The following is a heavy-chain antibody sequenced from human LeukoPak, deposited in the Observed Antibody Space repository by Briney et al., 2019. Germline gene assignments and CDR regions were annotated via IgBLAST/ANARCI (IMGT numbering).Heavy chain of an antibody. CDR1: GGSISSYY. Sequence: PSETLSLTCTVSGGSISSYYWSWIRQPPGKGLEWIGYIYYSGSTNYNPSLKSRVTISVDTSKNQFSLKLGSVTAADTAVYYCARGEGSSSKWDYYGMDVWGQGTTVTVSS. CDR2: IYYSGST. V-gene: IGHV4-59*01. D-gene: IGHD6-6*01. J-gene: IGHJ6*02. CDR3: ARGEGSSSKWDYYGMDV.